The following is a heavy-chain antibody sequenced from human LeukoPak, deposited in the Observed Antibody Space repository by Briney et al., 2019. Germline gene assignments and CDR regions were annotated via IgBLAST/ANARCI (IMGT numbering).Heavy chain of an antibody. CDR1: GGSFSGYY. D-gene: IGHD2-21*01. Sequence: SETLSLTCAVYGGSFSGYYWSWIRQPPGKGLEWIGEINHSGGTNYNPSLKSRVTISVDTSKNQFSLKLSSVTAADTAVYYCARVWTNYYYYYGMDVWGQGTTVTVSS. CDR2: INHSGGT. V-gene: IGHV4-34*01. J-gene: IGHJ6*02. CDR3: ARVWTNYYYYYGMDV.